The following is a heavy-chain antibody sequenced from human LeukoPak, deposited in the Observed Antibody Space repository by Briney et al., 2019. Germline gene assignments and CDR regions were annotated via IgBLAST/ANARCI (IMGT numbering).Heavy chain of an antibody. D-gene: IGHD2-2*02. CDR1: GYTFTSYA. V-gene: IGHV7-4-1*02. J-gene: IGHJ4*02. CDR2: INTNTGNP. Sequence: GASVKVSCKASGYTFTSYAMNWVRQAPGQGLEWMGWINTNTGNPTYAQGFTGRFVFSLDTSVSTAYLQISSLKAEDTAVYYCARDSIRQNLFYLDYWGQGTLVTVSS. CDR3: ARDSIRQNLFYLDY.